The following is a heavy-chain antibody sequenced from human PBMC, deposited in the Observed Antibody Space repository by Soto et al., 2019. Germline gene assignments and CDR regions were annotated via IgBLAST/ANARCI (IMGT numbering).Heavy chain of an antibody. CDR1: GFTFTNTW. V-gene: IGHV3-15*01. CDR3: ARESEDLTSNFDY. Sequence: EVQLVESGGGLVEPGGSLRLSCAASGFTFTNTWMSWVRQAPGKGLEWVGRIKSRTDGGITDYAAPVKGRFTISREDSKNTLYLEMNSLRAEDTAVYYCARESEDLTSNFDYWGQGTLVTVSS. J-gene: IGHJ4*02. CDR2: IKSRTDGGIT.